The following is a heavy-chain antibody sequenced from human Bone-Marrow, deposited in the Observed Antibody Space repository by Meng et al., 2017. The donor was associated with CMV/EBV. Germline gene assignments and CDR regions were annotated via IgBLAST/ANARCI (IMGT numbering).Heavy chain of an antibody. CDR2: IRFDETDG. CDR3: AKEVQTIRITPQNNYFDY. D-gene: IGHD2-15*01. CDR1: GFIFSDNG. Sequence: GESLKISCATSGFIFSDNGMHWLRQAPGKGLEWVAFIRFDETDGYYARSVRGRFTISRDNSKSTLYLQMNSLRVEDTAVYYCAKEVQTIRITPQNNYFDYWGQGTLVTVSS. J-gene: IGHJ4*02. V-gene: IGHV3-30*02.